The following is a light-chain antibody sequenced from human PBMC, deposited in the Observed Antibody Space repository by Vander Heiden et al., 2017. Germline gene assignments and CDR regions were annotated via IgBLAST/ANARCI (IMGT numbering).Light chain of an antibody. Sequence: DIHMTQSPSTLSATVGDRVTSTCQASQTFSNYVAWYQQKPGNAPKLLIYKASTLESGVPSRFSGRGSGTEFTLTISSLQPDDFANYYCQQYNAYPWTFGQGTRVEI. V-gene: IGKV1-5*03. CDR2: KAS. J-gene: IGKJ1*01. CDR3: QQYNAYPWT. CDR1: QTFSNY.